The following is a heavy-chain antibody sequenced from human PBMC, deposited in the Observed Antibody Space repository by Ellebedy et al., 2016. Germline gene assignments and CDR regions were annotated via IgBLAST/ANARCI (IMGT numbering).Heavy chain of an antibody. V-gene: IGHV4-39*01. CDR3: AKQVRSSSWSAFDI. J-gene: IGHJ3*02. D-gene: IGHD6-13*01. CDR1: GGSISKTSYF. CDR2: IYYRGST. Sequence: SETLSLXCSVSGGSISKTSYFWGWIRQPPGQGLECIGNIYYRGSTYYNPSLKSRVTLSVDTSRNQFSLRLTSVTAADTALYFCAKQVRSSSWSAFDIWGQGTVVTVSS.